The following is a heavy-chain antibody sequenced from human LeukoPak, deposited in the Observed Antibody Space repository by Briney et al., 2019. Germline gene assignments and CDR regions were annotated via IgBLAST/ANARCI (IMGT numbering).Heavy chain of an antibody. J-gene: IGHJ5*02. D-gene: IGHD6-19*01. CDR1: GFTFSSYW. Sequence: GGSLRLSCAASGFTFSSYWMHWVRQAPGEGLVWVSRIKSDGSSTTYADSVKGRFTISRDNAKNTLYLQMNSLRAEDTAVYYCARATLGYSSGWYDNWGQGTLVTVSS. CDR2: IKSDGSST. V-gene: IGHV3-74*01. CDR3: ARATLGYSSGWYDN.